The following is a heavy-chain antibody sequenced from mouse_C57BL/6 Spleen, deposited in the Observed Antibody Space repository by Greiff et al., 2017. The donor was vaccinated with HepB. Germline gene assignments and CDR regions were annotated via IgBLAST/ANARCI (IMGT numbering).Heavy chain of an antibody. V-gene: IGHV5-17*01. CDR3: ARGRSPFDY. Sequence: EVKLQESGGGLVKPGGSLKLSCAASGFTFSDYGMHWVRQAPEKGLEWVAYISSGSSTIYYADTVKGRFTISRDNAKNTLFLQMTSLRSEDTAMYYCARGRSPFDYWGQGTTLTVSS. CDR1: GFTFSDYG. J-gene: IGHJ2*01. D-gene: IGHD1-1*01. CDR2: ISSGSSTI.